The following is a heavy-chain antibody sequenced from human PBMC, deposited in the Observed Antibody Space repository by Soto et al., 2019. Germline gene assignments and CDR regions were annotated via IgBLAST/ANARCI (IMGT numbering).Heavy chain of an antibody. Sequence: SETLSLTCSVSGGSVTSGSSYWGWVRQAPGKGLEWIGDVFFMGNTWYNADLQARLTISVDTSNDQFSLRLSSVTAADTAFYFCVRLTSRIAAPSHGRSNSLDTWGPGTLVTVSS. D-gene: IGHD2-15*01. V-gene: IGHV4-39*01. CDR3: VRLTSRIAAPSHGRSNSLDT. J-gene: IGHJ1*01. CDR2: VFFMGNT. CDR1: GGSVTSGSSY.